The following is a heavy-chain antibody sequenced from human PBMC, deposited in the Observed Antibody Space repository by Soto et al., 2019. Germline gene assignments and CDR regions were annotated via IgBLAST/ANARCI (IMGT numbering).Heavy chain of an antibody. J-gene: IGHJ6*02. CDR1: GGSISSDKW. V-gene: IGHV4-4*02. Sequence: QVQLQESGPGLVKPSGTLSLICDVSGGSISSDKWWNWVRQPPGKGLEWIGEIYHSGSTNYNPSLKRRVTISVAKSKNQFSLRLSSVTAADTAVYYCASPHYRSVRGVSYGMDVWGQGTTVTVSS. D-gene: IGHD3-10*01. CDR2: IYHSGST. CDR3: ASPHYRSVRGVSYGMDV.